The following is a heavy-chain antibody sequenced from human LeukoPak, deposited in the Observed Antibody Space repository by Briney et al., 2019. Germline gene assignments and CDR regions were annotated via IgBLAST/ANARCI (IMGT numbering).Heavy chain of an antibody. V-gene: IGHV7-4-1*02. J-gene: IGHJ4*02. CDR2: INTNTGNP. CDR1: GYTFTGYY. CDR3: ARDLLVAATY. D-gene: IGHD2-15*01. Sequence: ASVKVSCKASGYTFTGYYMHWVRQAPGQGLEWMGWINTNTGNPTYAQGFTGRFVFSLDTSVSTAYLQISSLKAEDTAVYYCARDLLVAATYWGQGTLVTVSS.